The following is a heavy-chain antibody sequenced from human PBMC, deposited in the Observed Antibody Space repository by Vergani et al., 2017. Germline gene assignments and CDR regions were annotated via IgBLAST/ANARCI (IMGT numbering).Heavy chain of an antibody. CDR3: ARADGSSPSYNYYYMDV. CDR1: GGTFSSYA. CDR2: IIPILGIA. V-gene: IGHV1-69*04. J-gene: IGHJ6*03. D-gene: IGHD6-6*01. Sequence: QVQLVQSGAEVKKPGSSVKVSCKASGGTFSSYAISWVRQAPGQGLEWMGRIIPILGIANYAQKFQGRVTITADKSTSTAYMELSSLRSEDTAVYYCARADGSSPSYNYYYMDVWGKGTTVTVSS.